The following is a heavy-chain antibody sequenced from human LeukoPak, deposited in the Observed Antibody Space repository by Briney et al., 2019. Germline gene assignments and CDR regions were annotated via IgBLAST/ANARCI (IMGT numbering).Heavy chain of an antibody. CDR3: ASPSEDSSGWESFDY. Sequence: PSGALSVTCTVLGGSISSYKWCWIRQSPGKGLEWIGYIYYSGRPNYNPSLTNRVTISVHTSKNQFSLKLSSVTAADTAVYYCASPSEDSSGWESFDYWGQGTLVTVSS. V-gene: IGHV4-59*01. D-gene: IGHD6-19*01. CDR2: IYYSGRP. CDR1: GGSISSYK. J-gene: IGHJ4*02.